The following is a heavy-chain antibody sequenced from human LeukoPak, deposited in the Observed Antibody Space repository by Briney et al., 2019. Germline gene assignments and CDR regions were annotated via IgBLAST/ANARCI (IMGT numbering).Heavy chain of an antibody. Sequence: PGGSLRLSCAASGFTFSDYYMSWIRQAPGKGLEWVSYISSSGSTIYYADSVKGRFTISRDNAKNSLYLQMNSLRAEDTAVYYCARDSRYCSSTSCYIDYWGQGTLVTVSS. CDR1: GFTFSDYY. CDR3: ARDSRYCSSTSCYIDY. J-gene: IGHJ4*02. V-gene: IGHV3-11*01. CDR2: ISSSGSTI. D-gene: IGHD2-2*02.